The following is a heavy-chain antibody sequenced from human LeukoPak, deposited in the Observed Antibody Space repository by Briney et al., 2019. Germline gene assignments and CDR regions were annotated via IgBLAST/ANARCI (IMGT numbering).Heavy chain of an antibody. CDR3: ARGRPGKISMIVVITPPAFDY. V-gene: IGHV3-21*01. CDR1: GFTFSSYS. CDR2: ISSSSSYI. D-gene: IGHD3-22*01. Sequence: GGSLRLSCAASGFTFSSYSMNWVRQAPGKGLEWVSSISSSSSYIYYADSVKGRFTISRDNAKHSLYLQMNSQRAEDTAVYYCARGRPGKISMIVVITPPAFDYWGQGTLVTVSS. J-gene: IGHJ4*02.